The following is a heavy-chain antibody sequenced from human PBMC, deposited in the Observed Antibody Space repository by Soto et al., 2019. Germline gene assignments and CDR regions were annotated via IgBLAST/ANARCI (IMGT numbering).Heavy chain of an antibody. V-gene: IGHV4-4*07. Sequence: SETLSLACTVSGGSISSYYWSWIRQPAGKGLAWIGRIYTTGSTNYNPSLRSRVTMSVDTSKNQFSLKLSSVTAADTAVYYCARDKYSSNWYYYDYWGQGTLVTVSS. J-gene: IGHJ4*02. CDR3: ARDKYSSNWYYYDY. CDR2: IYTTGST. D-gene: IGHD6-13*01. CDR1: GGSISSYY.